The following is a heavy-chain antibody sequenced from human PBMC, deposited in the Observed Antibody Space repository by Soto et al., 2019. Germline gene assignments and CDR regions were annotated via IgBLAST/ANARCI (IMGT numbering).Heavy chain of an antibody. V-gene: IGHV3-21*01. J-gene: IGHJ4*02. CDR1: GFTFSSYS. CDR2: ISSSSSYI. Sequence: EVQLVESGGGLVKPGGSLRLSCAASGFTFSSYSMNWVRQAPGKGLEWVSSISSSSSYIYYADSVKGRFTISRDNAKNSLYPQMKSLRAQDTAVYYCARGRRGCYDYQDYLGQGTLVTVSS. D-gene: IGHD5-12*01. CDR3: ARGRRGCYDYQDY.